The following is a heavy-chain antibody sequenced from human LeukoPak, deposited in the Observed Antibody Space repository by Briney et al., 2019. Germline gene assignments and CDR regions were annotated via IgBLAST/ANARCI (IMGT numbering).Heavy chain of an antibody. Sequence: GGSLRLSCAASGFTFISYAMTWVRQAPGKGLEWVSIISGSGGSTYYADSVKGRFTISRDNSKNTLYLQMNSLRAEDTAVYYCAKDHSSSSPYYFDYWGQGTLVTVSS. CDR1: GFTFISYA. D-gene: IGHD6-6*01. J-gene: IGHJ4*02. V-gene: IGHV3-23*01. CDR3: AKDHSSSSPYYFDY. CDR2: ISGSGGST.